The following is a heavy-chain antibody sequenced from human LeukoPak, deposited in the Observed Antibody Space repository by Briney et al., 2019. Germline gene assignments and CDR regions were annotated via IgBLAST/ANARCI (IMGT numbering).Heavy chain of an antibody. J-gene: IGHJ4*02. Sequence: PGKSLRLSCAASGFTFSGYPIHWVRQAPGKGLEWVAVISYDGSNKYYADSVKGRFTISRDNSKNTLYLQMNSLRAEDTAVYYCARGMTTVTTLLDYWGQGTLVTVSS. CDR1: GFTFSGYP. CDR3: ARGMTTVTTLLDY. CDR2: ISYDGSNK. D-gene: IGHD4-17*01. V-gene: IGHV3-30-3*01.